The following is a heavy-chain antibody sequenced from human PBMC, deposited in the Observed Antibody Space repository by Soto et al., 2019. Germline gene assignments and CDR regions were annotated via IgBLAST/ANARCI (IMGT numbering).Heavy chain of an antibody. Sequence: PGGPLRLSCAACGFTFSEACMTWFRQAPGKGRGWVGRIKSKTDGGTLDYRAPVKGRFTFSRDDSKNTVYLEMNSLKIEDTGVYYCTRVRRSAYDDWGQGTLVTVSS. J-gene: IGHJ4*02. CDR1: GFTFSEAC. D-gene: IGHD5-12*01. CDR2: IKSKTDGGTL. CDR3: TRVRRSAYDD. V-gene: IGHV3-15*01.